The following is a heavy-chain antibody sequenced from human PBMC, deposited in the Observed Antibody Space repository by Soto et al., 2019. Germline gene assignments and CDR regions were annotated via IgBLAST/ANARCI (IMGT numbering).Heavy chain of an antibody. CDR2: IYSGGST. J-gene: IGHJ4*02. D-gene: IGHD2-15*01. Sequence: EVQLVESGGGLVQPGGSLRLSCAASGFTVSSNYMSWVRQAPGKGLEWVSVIYSGGSTYYADSVKGRFTISRHNSKNTLYLQMNSLRAEDTAVYYCARQGYCSGGSCYSDYWGQGPLVTVSS. CDR1: GFTVSSNY. CDR3: ARQGYCSGGSCYSDY. V-gene: IGHV3-53*04.